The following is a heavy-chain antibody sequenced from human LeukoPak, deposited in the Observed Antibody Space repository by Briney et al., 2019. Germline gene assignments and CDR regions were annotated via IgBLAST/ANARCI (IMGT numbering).Heavy chain of an antibody. CDR3: ARRKYYGDLDY. D-gene: IGHD4-17*01. CDR2: IYHSGST. Sequence: SETLSLTCTVSGGSISSSSYYWGWIRQPPGKGLEWIGSIYHSGSTYYNPSLKSRVTISVDTSKNQFSLKLSSVTAADTAVYYCARRKYYGDLDYWGQGTLVTVSS. V-gene: IGHV4-39*07. CDR1: GGSISSSSYY. J-gene: IGHJ4*02.